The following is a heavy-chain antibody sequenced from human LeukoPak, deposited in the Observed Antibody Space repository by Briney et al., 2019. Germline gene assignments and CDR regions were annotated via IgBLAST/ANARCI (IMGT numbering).Heavy chain of an antibody. J-gene: IGHJ6*02. V-gene: IGHV3-21*01. CDR2: ISSSSSYI. Sequence: GGSLRLSCAASGFTFSSYAMSWVRPAPGKGLEWVSSISSSSSYIYYADSVKGRFTISRDNAKNSLYLQMNSLRAEDTAVYYCARQYYDILTGYYDYYYYGMDVWGQGTTVTVSS. D-gene: IGHD3-9*01. CDR1: GFTFSSYA. CDR3: ARQYYDILTGYYDYYYYGMDV.